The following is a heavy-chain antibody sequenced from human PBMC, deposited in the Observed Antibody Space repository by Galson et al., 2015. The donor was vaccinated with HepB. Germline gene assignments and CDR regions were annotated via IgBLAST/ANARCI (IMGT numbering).Heavy chain of an antibody. CDR3: ARGHPVVRGVISDMDV. CDR2: IGTIGDT. J-gene: IGHJ6*02. V-gene: IGHV3-13*01. CDR1: GFTFSSQD. D-gene: IGHD3-10*01. Sequence: LRLSCAASGFTFSSQDMHWVRQTTGRGLEWVSGIGTIGDTFYYTSVRGRFTISRENAKNSLYLQMNSLRDDDTAVYYCARGHPVVRGVISDMDVWGQGTTVTVSS.